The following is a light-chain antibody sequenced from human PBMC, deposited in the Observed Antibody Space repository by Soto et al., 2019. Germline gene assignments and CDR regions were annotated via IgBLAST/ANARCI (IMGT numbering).Light chain of an antibody. V-gene: IGKV1-12*01. J-gene: IGKJ1*01. Sequence: DIQMTQSPSSVSASVGDTVTITCRASQSISSWLAWYQQKPGKAPKLLIYAASTLQSGVPSRFSGSGSGTDFTLTISRLEPEDVAVYYCQHSGNSHGTFGQGTKVDIK. CDR2: AAS. CDR3: QHSGNSHGT. CDR1: QSISSW.